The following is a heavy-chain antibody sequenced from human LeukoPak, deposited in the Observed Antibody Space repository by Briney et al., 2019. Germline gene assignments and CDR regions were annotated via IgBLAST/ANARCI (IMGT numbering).Heavy chain of an antibody. V-gene: IGHV3-74*01. CDR2: IHGDGTFT. CDR1: GFTFSTYW. CDR3: ARDLVLGSGSYGQ. J-gene: IGHJ4*02. D-gene: IGHD3-10*01. Sequence: GGSLRLSCAASGFTFSTYWVHWVRRAPGKGLVWVSRIHGDGTFTTSADSVKGRFTISRDNAQNMVYLQMNSLRVEDTAVYYCARDLVLGSGSYGQWGQGTLVTVSS.